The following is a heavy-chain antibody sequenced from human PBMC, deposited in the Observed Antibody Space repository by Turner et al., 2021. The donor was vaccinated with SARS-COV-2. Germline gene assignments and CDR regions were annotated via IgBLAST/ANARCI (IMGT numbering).Heavy chain of an antibody. CDR3: ARVARGNSGWYYFDY. D-gene: IGHD6-19*01. CDR2: IGSRGRTI. J-gene: IGHJ4*02. V-gene: IGHV3-48*03. Sequence: EVQLVESGGGLVQPGGSLRLSCAASGFTFSSYEMNWVRQAPGNGLELVSYIGSRGRTIYYADSVKGRFTISRDNAKNSLYLQMNSLRAEDTAVYYCARVARGNSGWYYFDYWGQGTLVTVSS. CDR1: GFTFSSYE.